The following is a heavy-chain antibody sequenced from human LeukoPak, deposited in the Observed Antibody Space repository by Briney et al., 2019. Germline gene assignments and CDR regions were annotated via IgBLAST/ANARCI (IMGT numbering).Heavy chain of an antibody. V-gene: IGHV1-2*02. CDR3: ARTLLGSGLFDY. Sequence: ASVKVSCKASGYTFTGYYMHWVRQAPGQGLEWMGWINPNSGGTKYAQKFQGRVTMARDTSISTAYMELSRLRSDDTAVYYCARTLLGSGLFDYWGQGTLVTVSS. CDR2: INPNSGGT. CDR1: GYTFTGYY. D-gene: IGHD3-10*01. J-gene: IGHJ4*02.